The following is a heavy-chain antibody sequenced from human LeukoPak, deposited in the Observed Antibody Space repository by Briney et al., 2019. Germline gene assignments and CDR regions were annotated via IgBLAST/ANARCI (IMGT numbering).Heavy chain of an antibody. CDR1: GFTFSSYG. CDR3: ARDQGSGWGFNWFDP. D-gene: IGHD6-19*01. CDR2: IWYDGSNK. Sequence: GRSLRLSCAASGFTFSSYGMHWVRQAPGKGREWVAVIWYDGSNKYYADSVKGRFTISRDNSKNTLYLQMNSLRAEDTAVYYCARDQGSGWGFNWFDPWGQGTLVTVSS. J-gene: IGHJ5*02. V-gene: IGHV3-33*01.